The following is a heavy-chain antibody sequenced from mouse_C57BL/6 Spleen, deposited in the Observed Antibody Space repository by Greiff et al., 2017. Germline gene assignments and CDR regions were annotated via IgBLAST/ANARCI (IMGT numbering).Heavy chain of an antibody. J-gene: IGHJ2*01. CDR2: IDPSDSYT. CDR1: GYTFTSYW. D-gene: IGHD1-1*01. V-gene: IGHV1-50*01. Sequence: QVQLQQPGAELVKPGASVKLSCKASGYTFTSYWMQWVKQRPGQGLEWIGEIDPSDSYTNYNQKFKGKATLTVDTSSSTAYMQLSSLTSEDSAVYYCARRLGYYYGSSSDYWGQGTTLTVSS. CDR3: ARRLGYYYGSSSDY.